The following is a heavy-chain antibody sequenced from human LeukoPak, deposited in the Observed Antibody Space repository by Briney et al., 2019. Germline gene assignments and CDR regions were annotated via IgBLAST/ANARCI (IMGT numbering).Heavy chain of an antibody. V-gene: IGHV1-8*01. J-gene: IGHJ4*02. Sequence: ASVKVSCKASGYTFTSYEINWVRQATGQGLEWMGWMNPNSGDTAYAQKLQGRITMTRSTSISTAYMELSSLRSEDTAVYYCARGLGTYDSSELTWPMISFWGQGTLVTVSS. CDR2: MNPNSGDT. CDR3: ARGLGTYDSSELTWPMISF. CDR1: GYTFTSYE. D-gene: IGHD3-22*01.